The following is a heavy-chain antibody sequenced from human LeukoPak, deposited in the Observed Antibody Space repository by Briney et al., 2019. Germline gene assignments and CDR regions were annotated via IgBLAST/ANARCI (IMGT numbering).Heavy chain of an antibody. D-gene: IGHD5/OR15-5a*01. Sequence: PGGSLRLSCAASGFTFSSYGMHWVRQAPGKGLEWVAVIWYDGSNKYYADSVKGRFTISRDNSKNTLYLQMNTLRAEDTAVYYCARAPVSASYYFDYWGQGTLVTVSS. V-gene: IGHV3-33*01. CDR2: IWYDGSNK. CDR3: ARAPVSASYYFDY. CDR1: GFTFSSYG. J-gene: IGHJ4*02.